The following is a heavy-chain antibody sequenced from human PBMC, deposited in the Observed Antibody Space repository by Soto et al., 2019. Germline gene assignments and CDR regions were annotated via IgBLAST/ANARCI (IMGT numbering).Heavy chain of an antibody. D-gene: IGHD6-13*01. CDR1: GFTFSSYG. V-gene: IGHV3-33*01. CDR3: ARDRLYSSSWYGLRQEFDP. CDR2: IWYDGSNK. Sequence: QVQLVESGGGVVQPGRSLRLSCAASGFTFSSYGMHWVRQAPGKGLEWVAVIWYDGSNKYYADSVKGRFTISRDNSKNTLYLQMNSLRAEDTAVYYCARDRLYSSSWYGLRQEFDPWGQGTLVTVSS. J-gene: IGHJ5*02.